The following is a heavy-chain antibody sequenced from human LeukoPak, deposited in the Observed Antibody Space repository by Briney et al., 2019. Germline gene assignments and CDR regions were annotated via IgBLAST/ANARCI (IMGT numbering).Heavy chain of an antibody. J-gene: IGHJ4*02. Sequence: KPSETLSLTCAVYGGSFSGYYWSWIRQPPVKGLEWIGEINHSGSTNYNPSLKSRVTISVDTSKNQFSLKLSSVTAADTAVYYCARIGSYRGYFDYWGQGTLVTVSS. CDR3: ARIGSYRGYFDY. CDR1: GGSFSGYY. D-gene: IGHD4-4*01. CDR2: INHSGST. V-gene: IGHV4-34*01.